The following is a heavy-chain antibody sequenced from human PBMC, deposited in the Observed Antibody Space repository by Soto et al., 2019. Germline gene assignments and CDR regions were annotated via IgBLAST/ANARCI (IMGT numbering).Heavy chain of an antibody. CDR2: IYSGGST. J-gene: IGHJ1*01. V-gene: IGHV3-53*01. D-gene: IGHD3-22*01. Sequence: EVQLVESGGGLIQPGGSLRLSVAASGFTVSSNNLSWSPQAPGKGLEWVSVIYSGGSTYYADSVKGRFTISRDNSKNTLYLQMNSLRAEDTAVYYCARDRVESGYPEYFQHWGQGTLVTVSS. CDR1: GFTVSSNN. CDR3: ARDRVESGYPEYFQH.